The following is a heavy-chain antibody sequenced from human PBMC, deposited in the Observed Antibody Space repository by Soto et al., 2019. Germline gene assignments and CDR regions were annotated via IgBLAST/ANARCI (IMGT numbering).Heavy chain of an antibody. J-gene: IGHJ6*02. CDR1: GGSISSGDYY. D-gene: IGHD2-21*02. V-gene: IGHV4-30-4*01. CDR2: IYYSGST. Sequence: LSLTCTVSGGSISSGDYYWSWIRQPPGKGLEWIGYIYYSGSTYYNPSLKSRVTISVDTSKNQFSLKLSSVTAADTAVYYCARDRLLSEYYYYYGMDVWGQGTTVTVSS. CDR3: ARDRLLSEYYYYYGMDV.